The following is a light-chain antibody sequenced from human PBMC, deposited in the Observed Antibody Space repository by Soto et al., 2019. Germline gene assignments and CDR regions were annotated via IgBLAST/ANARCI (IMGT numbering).Light chain of an antibody. Sequence: DIQLTQSPSFLSASVGDSVTLTCRASQGVTNYVAWYQQKPGKAPNLLIYGASTLQSVVPSRFSGSGSGTEFTLTISSLQPEDFATYYCQQLHGYPWTFGQGTKVEIK. J-gene: IGKJ1*01. CDR2: GAS. CDR3: QQLHGYPWT. V-gene: IGKV1-9*01. CDR1: QGVTNY.